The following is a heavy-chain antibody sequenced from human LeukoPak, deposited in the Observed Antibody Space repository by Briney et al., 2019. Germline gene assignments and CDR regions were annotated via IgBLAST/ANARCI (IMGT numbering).Heavy chain of an antibody. CDR1: GFTFSSYA. J-gene: IGHJ6*03. D-gene: IGHD3-10*01. CDR3: ARDRAPPGYYYYRDV. CDR2: ISGSGGST. V-gene: IGHV3-23*01. Sequence: GGSLRLPCAASGFTFSSYAMSWVRQAPGKGLEWVSAISGSGGSTYYADSVKGRFTRSRDNSKNTLYLQMNSLRAEDTAVYYCARDRAPPGYYYYRDVWGKGTTVTVSS.